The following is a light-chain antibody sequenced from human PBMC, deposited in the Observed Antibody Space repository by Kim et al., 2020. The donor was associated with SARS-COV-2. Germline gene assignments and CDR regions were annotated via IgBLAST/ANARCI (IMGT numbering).Light chain of an antibody. CDR2: KDT. Sequence: PRQTARITCSGDELPRQYSYWYQQKPGQAPVLVIYKDTERPSEIPERFSGSSSGTTVTLTISGVQAEDEADYYCQSPDSSATYRVFGGGTQLTVL. CDR3: QSPDSSATYRV. CDR1: ELPRQY. J-gene: IGLJ3*02. V-gene: IGLV3-25*03.